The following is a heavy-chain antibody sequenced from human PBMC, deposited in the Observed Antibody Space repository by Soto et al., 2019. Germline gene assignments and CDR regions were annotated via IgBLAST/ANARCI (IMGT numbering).Heavy chain of an antibody. V-gene: IGHV4-31*03. CDR1: GGSMTSGDQY. CDR2: INHRGSL. D-gene: IGHD1-1*01. J-gene: IGHJ6*02. Sequence: QVQLQESGPGLVKPSQTLSLTCTVTGGSMTSGDQYWTWIRHRPGEGLEWVGYINHRGSLYYNPSLQIRVSMSVDTSKNQFSLNLSSVTAADTAVYYCARELPQRQGRNMDVWGQGTTVTVSS. CDR3: ARELPQRQGRNMDV.